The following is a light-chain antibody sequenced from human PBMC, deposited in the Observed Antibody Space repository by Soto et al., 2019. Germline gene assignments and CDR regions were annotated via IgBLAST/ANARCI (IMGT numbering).Light chain of an antibody. CDR2: EVS. Sequence: QSALTQPASVSGSPGQSITISCTGTSSDVGGYNYVSWYQQHPGKAPKLIIYEVSNRPSGVSNRFSGSKSGNTASLIVSGLQAEDEADYYCSSYSSVTTLWVFGGGTKLTVL. CDR3: SSYSSVTTLWV. J-gene: IGLJ3*02. V-gene: IGLV2-14*01. CDR1: SSDVGGYNY.